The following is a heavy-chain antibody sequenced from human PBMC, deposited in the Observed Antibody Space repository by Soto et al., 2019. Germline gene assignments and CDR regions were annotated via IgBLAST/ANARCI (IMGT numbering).Heavy chain of an antibody. CDR3: ARRDSSGSFDY. D-gene: IGHD5-18*01. J-gene: IGHJ4*01. V-gene: IGHV1-2*02. CDR2: INPKNGGT. Sequence: ASVKVSCKASGYTFTYYYIHGVRLAPGHGLEWMGWINPKNGGTSHAWKFQGRVTMTRETSRSTVYMELNRLTSDDRAVYYCARRDSSGSFDYCGPGTLVTVS. CDR1: GYTFTYYY.